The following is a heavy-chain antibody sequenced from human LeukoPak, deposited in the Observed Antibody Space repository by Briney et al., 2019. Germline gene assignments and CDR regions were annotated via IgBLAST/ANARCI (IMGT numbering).Heavy chain of an antibody. CDR3: AKDRIVISFGDVSKH. D-gene: IGHD3-10*01. V-gene: IGHV3-30*18. CDR1: GVILSGYG. CDR2: IAHDESTI. J-gene: IGHJ1*01. Sequence: VRSLRLSCAASGVILSGYGMHCGRQAPGKGLEWVALIAHDESTIHYADSVKGRFTISRDNSKNTLYLQMNNLRVEDTAIYYCAKDRIVISFGDVSKHWGQGTLVTVSS.